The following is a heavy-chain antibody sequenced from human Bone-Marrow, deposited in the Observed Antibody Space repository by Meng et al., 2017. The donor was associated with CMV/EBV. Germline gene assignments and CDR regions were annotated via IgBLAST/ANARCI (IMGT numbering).Heavy chain of an antibody. Sequence: GESLKISCAASGVTVSTHYMSWVRQAPGKGLEWVANIKQDGSEKYYVDSVEGRFTISRDNAKNSLYLQMNSLRAEDTAVYYCAREAVAAHYVQYWGQGTLVTVSS. D-gene: IGHD6-19*01. CDR1: GVTVSTHY. V-gene: IGHV3-7*01. J-gene: IGHJ4*02. CDR3: AREAVAAHYVQY. CDR2: IKQDGSEK.